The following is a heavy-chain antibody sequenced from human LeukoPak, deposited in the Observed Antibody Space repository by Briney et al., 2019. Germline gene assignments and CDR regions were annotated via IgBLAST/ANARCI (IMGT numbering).Heavy chain of an antibody. J-gene: IGHJ3*02. CDR3: AITPHYDILTGYYYDAFDI. Sequence: ASVKVSCKASGYTFTSYDINWVRQATGQGLEWMGWMNPNSGNTGYAQKFQGRVTITRNTSISTAYMELSSLGSEDTAVYYCAITPHYDILTGYYYDAFDIWGQGTMVTVSS. V-gene: IGHV1-8*03. CDR1: GYTFTSYD. CDR2: MNPNSGNT. D-gene: IGHD3-9*01.